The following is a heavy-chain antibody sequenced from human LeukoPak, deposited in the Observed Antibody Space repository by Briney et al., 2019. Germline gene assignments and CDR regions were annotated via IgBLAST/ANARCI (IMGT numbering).Heavy chain of an antibody. CDR1: GFTFRSYG. J-gene: IGHJ5*02. CDR2: IRYDGTNK. V-gene: IGHV3-30*02. Sequence: GGSLRLSCAASGFTFRSYGMHWVRQAPGKGLEWVAIIRYDGTNKYYADSVKGRFTISRDNSKNTLYLQMNSLRAEDTAVYYCARDTGHYAPETPGFTRFDPWGQGTLVTVSS. D-gene: IGHD2-2*01. CDR3: ARDTGHYAPETPGFTRFDP.